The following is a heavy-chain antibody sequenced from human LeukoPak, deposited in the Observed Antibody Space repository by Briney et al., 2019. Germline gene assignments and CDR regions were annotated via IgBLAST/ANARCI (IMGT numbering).Heavy chain of an antibody. D-gene: IGHD2-2*01. CDR1: GFTFSRYG. CDR3: ANGAHPDSSHYYFDY. Sequence: GGSLRLSCAASGFTFSRYGMSWVRQAPGKGLEWVSAITGRGVRTYNGDSVKGRITISRDTSKNTVYLQMNSLRGDDTAVYYCANGAHPDSSHYYFDYWGQGALVTVSS. CDR2: ITGRGVRT. V-gene: IGHV3-23*01. J-gene: IGHJ4*02.